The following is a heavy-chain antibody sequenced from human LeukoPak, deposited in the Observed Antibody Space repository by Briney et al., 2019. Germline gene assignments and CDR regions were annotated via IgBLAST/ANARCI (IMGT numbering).Heavy chain of an antibody. V-gene: IGHV1-46*01. CDR2: INLSGGST. Sequence: ASVKVSCKASGYTFTSYHMHWVRQAPGQGLEWMGKINLSGGSTTYAQKFQGRVTMTRDTSTSTVYMELSSLRSEGTAVYYCARDYVDDIPMIKDYWGQGTLVTVSS. CDR3: ARDYVDDIPMIKDY. CDR1: GYTFTSYH. J-gene: IGHJ4*02. D-gene: IGHD2-8*01.